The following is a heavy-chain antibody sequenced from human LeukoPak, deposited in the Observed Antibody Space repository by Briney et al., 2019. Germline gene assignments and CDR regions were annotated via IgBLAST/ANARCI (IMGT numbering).Heavy chain of an antibody. CDR2: IYYSGST. Sequence: SSETLSLTCTVSGGSISSSSYYWGWIRQPPGKGLEWIGSIYYSGSTYYNPSLKSRVTISVDTSKIQFSLELSSVTAADTAVYYCARDGRIRGYCSSSCHSVDAFDIWGQGTMVTVSS. J-gene: IGHJ3*02. CDR1: GGSISSSSYY. D-gene: IGHD2-2*01. V-gene: IGHV4-39*07. CDR3: ARDGRIRGYCSSSCHSVDAFDI.